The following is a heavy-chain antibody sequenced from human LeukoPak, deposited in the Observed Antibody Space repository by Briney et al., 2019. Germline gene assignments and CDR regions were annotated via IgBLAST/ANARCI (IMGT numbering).Heavy chain of an antibody. V-gene: IGHV3-64*01. CDR2: ISSDGGST. D-gene: IGHD6-13*01. CDR3: ASAAGPFDN. CDR1: GLTFSSYA. J-gene: IGHJ4*02. Sequence: TGGSRRLSCAASGLTFSSYAMHWVRQAPGKGLEYVSAISSDGGSTFYANSVKGRFTISRDNSKNTLYLQLGSLRAEDTAVYYCASAAGPFDNWGQGTLVTVSS.